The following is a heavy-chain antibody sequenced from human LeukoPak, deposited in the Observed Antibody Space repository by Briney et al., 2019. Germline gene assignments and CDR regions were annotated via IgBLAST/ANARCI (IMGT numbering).Heavy chain of an antibody. V-gene: IGHV3-30*02. J-gene: IGHJ4*02. CDR2: IRYDGSNK. D-gene: IGHD6-13*01. CDR1: GFTFSSYG. Sequence: GGSLRLSCAASGFTFSSYGMHWVRQAPGKGLEWVAFIRYDGSNKYYADSVRGRFTISRDNSKNTLYLQMNSLRAEDTAVYYCAKDRYSGSWGFGYWGQGTLVTVSS. CDR3: AKDRYSGSWGFGY.